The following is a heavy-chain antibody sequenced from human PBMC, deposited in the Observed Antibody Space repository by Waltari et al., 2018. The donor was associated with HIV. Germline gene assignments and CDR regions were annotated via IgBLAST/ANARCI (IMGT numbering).Heavy chain of an antibody. Sequence: QVQLVQSGAEVKKPGSSVKVSCKASGGTFSSYAISWVRQAPGQGLEWMGRIIPILGIANYAQKFQGRVTITADKSTSTAYMELSSLRSEDTAVYYCASRTTTLDSYYYGMDVWGQGTTVTVSS. D-gene: IGHD1-7*01. V-gene: IGHV1-69*04. CDR3: ASRTTTLDSYYYGMDV. J-gene: IGHJ6*02. CDR1: GGTFSSYA. CDR2: IIPILGIA.